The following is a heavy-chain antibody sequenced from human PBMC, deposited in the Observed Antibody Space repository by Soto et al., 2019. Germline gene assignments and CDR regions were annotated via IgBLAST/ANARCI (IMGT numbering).Heavy chain of an antibody. CDR3: ARDPALRYFDWLGYFFDY. CDR1: GFTFRSYE. J-gene: IGHJ4*02. V-gene: IGHV3-48*03. D-gene: IGHD3-9*01. Sequence: GGSLRLSCAASGFTFRSYEMNWVRQAPGKGLEWISYISSSGTTTYYADSVKGRFTISRDNANNSLVLQMNSLRAEDTAVYYCARDPALRYFDWLGYFFDYWGQGTLVTVSS. CDR2: ISSSGTTT.